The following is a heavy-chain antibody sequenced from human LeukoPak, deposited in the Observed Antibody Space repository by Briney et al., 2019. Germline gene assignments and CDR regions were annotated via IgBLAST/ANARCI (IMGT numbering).Heavy chain of an antibody. Sequence: GESLKISCKGSGYSFTNYWIGWVRQMPGKGLEWMGIIFPGDSDTRYSPSFQGQVAISADKSISTACLQWSSLKASDPAMYYCARNPDSSGGYWGQGTLVTVSS. CDR3: ARNPDSSGGY. CDR1: GYSFTNYW. D-gene: IGHD3-22*01. J-gene: IGHJ4*02. V-gene: IGHV5-51*01. CDR2: IFPGDSDT.